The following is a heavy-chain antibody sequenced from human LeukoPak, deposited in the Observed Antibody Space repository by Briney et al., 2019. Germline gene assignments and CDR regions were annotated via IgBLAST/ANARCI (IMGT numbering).Heavy chain of an antibody. Sequence: SETLSLTCTVSGGSISSSSYYWSWIRQPPGKGLEWIGYIYYSGSTNYNPSLKSRVTISVDTSKNQFSLKLSSVTAADTAVYYCARGRGSSSQGREDYWGQGTLVTVSS. CDR3: ARGRGSSSQGREDY. J-gene: IGHJ4*02. D-gene: IGHD6-13*01. CDR1: GGSISSSSYY. CDR2: IYYSGST. V-gene: IGHV4-61*01.